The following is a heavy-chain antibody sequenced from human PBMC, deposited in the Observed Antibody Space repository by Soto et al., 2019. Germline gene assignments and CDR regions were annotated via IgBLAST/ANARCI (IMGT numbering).Heavy chain of an antibody. CDR1: GGSISTYY. CDR2: IYYSGST. Sequence: QVQLQESGPGLVKPSETLSLTCTVSGGSISTYYWSWIRQPPGKGLEWIGYIYYSGSTNYNPSLKNRVTISLDTSKNQFSLKLTSVTAADTAIYYCARPIYSSDWYAFDSWGQGTLVTVSS. CDR3: ARPIYSSDWYAFDS. V-gene: IGHV4-59*03. D-gene: IGHD6-19*01. J-gene: IGHJ5*01.